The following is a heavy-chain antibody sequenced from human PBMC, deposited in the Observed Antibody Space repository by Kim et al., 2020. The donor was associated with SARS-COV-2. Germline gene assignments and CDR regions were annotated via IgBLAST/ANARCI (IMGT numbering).Heavy chain of an antibody. V-gene: IGHV1-18*01. CDR2: ISAYNGNT. CDR1: GYTFTSYG. CDR3: ARDLAAAGHYYYGMDV. J-gene: IGHJ6*02. Sequence: ASVKVSCKASGYTFTSYGISWVRQAPGQGLEWMGWISAYNGNTNYAQKLQGRVTMTTDTSTTTAYMELRSLRSDDTAGYYCARDLAAAGHYYYGMDVWGQGTTVTVAS. D-gene: IGHD6-13*01.